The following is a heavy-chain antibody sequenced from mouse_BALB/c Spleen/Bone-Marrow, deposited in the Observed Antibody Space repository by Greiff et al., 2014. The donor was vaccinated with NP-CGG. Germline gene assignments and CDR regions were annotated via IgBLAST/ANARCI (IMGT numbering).Heavy chain of an antibody. CDR2: INPSNGGT. D-gene: IGHD2-10*01. CDR1: GYTFTSYY. J-gene: IGHJ4*01. V-gene: IGHV1S81*02. CDR3: TRRSLLSDYYSMDY. Sequence: VQLQQSGAELVKPGASVKLSCKASGYTFTSYYLYWVKQRPGQGLEWIGEINPSNGGTNFNERFKSKASLTVDKSSSRAYMQLNSLTSEDSAVYYCTRRSLLSDYYSMDYWGQGTSVTVSS.